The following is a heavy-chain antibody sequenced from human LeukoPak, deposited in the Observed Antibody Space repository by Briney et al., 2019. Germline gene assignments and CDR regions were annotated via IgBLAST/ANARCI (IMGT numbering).Heavy chain of an antibody. CDR2: ISGSGGST. CDR3: AKAFARPYFYYGMDV. D-gene: IGHD6-6*01. Sequence: PGGSLRLSCAASGFTFSSYAMSWVRQAPGKGLEWVSAISGSGGSTYYADSVKGRFTISRDNSKNTLHLQMNSLRAEDTAVYYCAKAFARPYFYYGMDVWGQGTTVTVSS. J-gene: IGHJ6*02. V-gene: IGHV3-23*01. CDR1: GFTFSSYA.